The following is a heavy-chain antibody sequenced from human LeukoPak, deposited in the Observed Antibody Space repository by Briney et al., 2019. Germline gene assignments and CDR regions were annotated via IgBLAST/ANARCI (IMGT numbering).Heavy chain of an antibody. D-gene: IGHD2-21*01. Sequence: ASVKVSCKASGYTFTSYDINWVRQATGQGLEWMGWMNPNSGNTGYAQKFQGRVTITRNTSISAAYMELSSLRSEDTAVYYCAVVLAYCGGDCFYWGQGTLVTVSS. V-gene: IGHV1-8*03. CDR3: AVVLAYCGGDCFY. CDR2: MNPNSGNT. CDR1: GYTFTSYD. J-gene: IGHJ4*02.